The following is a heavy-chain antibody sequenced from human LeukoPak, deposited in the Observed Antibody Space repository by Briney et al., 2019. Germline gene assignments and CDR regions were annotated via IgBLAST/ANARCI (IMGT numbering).Heavy chain of an antibody. CDR3: ATRQWLVTYHFDY. D-gene: IGHD6-19*01. CDR2: IYYSGST. J-gene: IGHJ4*02. CDR1: GDSIIMYY. Sequence: PSETLSLTCTVPGDSIIMYYWSSIPQPPGKGLEWIGYIYYSGSTNYNPSLKSRVTISIDTSTNQFSLKLSSKDTADAAVYYCATRQWLVTYHFDYWGQGTLVTVSS. V-gene: IGHV4-59*01.